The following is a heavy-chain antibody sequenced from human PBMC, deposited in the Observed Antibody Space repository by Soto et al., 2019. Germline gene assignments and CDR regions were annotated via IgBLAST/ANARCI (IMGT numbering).Heavy chain of an antibody. CDR1: GFSFDDYA. J-gene: IGHJ4*02. CDR2: ISWNSGSI. D-gene: IGHD2-2*01. Sequence: EVQLVESGGGLVQPGRSLRLSCAASGFSFDDYAMHWVRQAPGKGLEWVSGISWNSGSIGYADSVKGRFTISRDNAKNSLYLQMNSLRAEDTALYYCATWAVPAANYRGQGTLVTVSS. V-gene: IGHV3-9*01. CDR3: ATWAVPAANY.